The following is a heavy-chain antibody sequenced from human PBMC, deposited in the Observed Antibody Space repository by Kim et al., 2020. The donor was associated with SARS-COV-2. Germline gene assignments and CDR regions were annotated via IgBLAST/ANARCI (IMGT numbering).Heavy chain of an antibody. CDR2: IYYSGST. J-gene: IGHJ4*02. CDR1: GGSISSGGYY. V-gene: IGHV4-31*03. D-gene: IGHD2-8*01. CDR3: ASGRGYCTNGVCPPFVDY. Sequence: SETLSLTCTVSGGSISSGGYYWSWIRQLPGKGLEWIGYIYYSGSTYYNPSLKSRVTISVDTSKNQFSLKLSSVTAADTAVYYCASGRGYCTNGVCPPFVDYWGQGTLVTVSS.